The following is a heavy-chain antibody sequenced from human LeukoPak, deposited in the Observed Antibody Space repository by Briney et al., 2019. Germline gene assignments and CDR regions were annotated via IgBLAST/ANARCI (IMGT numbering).Heavy chain of an antibody. V-gene: IGHV3-23*01. D-gene: IGHD3-16*01. CDR3: AKDWTPHNRVYDCLDA. CDR1: GSAFGVHA. CDR2: IGSGADL. J-gene: IGHJ5*02. Sequence: HPGGSLRLSCVGSGSAFGVHAMSWVRQAPGKGPEWVATIGSGADLFYAESVKGRFTISRDDPRNTVWLQMNSLRAEDTALYYCAKDWTPHNRVYDCLDAWGQGTQVTVSS.